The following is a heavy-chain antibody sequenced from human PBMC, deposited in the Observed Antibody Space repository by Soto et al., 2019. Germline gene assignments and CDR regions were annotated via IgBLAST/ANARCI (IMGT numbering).Heavy chain of an antibody. Sequence: ASVKVSCKASGDTFSSYAMSWVRQAPGQGLEWMGGIIPIFGTANYAQKFQGRVAITADESTSTAYMELGSLRCEDTAVYYCARDYDSSGYYSPYFDYWGQGTLVTVSS. V-gene: IGHV1-69*13. CDR2: IIPIFGTA. D-gene: IGHD3-22*01. CDR3: ARDYDSSGYYSPYFDY. J-gene: IGHJ4*02. CDR1: GDTFSSYA.